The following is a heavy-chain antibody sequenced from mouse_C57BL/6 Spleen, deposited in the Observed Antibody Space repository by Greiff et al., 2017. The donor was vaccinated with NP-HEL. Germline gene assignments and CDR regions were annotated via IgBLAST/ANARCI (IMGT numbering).Heavy chain of an antibody. V-gene: IGHV10-1*01. CDR2: IRSKSNNYAT. CDR1: GFSFNTYA. J-gene: IGHJ3*01. D-gene: IGHD2-4*01. CDR3: VRQRGEYDSWFAY. Sequence: EVKLMESGGGLVQPKGSLKLSCAASGFSFNTYAMNWVRQAPGKGLEWVARIRSKSNNYATYYADSVKDRFTISRDDSESMLYLQMNNLKTEDTAMYYCVRQRGEYDSWFAYWGQGTLVTVSA.